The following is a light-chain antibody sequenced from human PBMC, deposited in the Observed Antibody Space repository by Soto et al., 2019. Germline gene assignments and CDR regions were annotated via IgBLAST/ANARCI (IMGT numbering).Light chain of an antibody. V-gene: IGKV1-39*01. CDR2: AAS. J-gene: IGKJ1*01. Sequence: DIRMTQSPSSLSASVGDRVTITCQASQDIDKYLNWYQQKPGKAPKLLIYAASSLESGVPSRFSGSASGTECTLTISSLQPEDFATYYCQQSYSTPWTFGQGTKVEIK. CDR1: QDIDKY. CDR3: QQSYSTPWT.